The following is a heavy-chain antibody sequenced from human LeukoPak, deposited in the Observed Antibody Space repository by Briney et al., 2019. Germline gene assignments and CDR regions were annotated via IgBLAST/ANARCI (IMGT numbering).Heavy chain of an antibody. D-gene: IGHD3-10*01. J-gene: IGHJ3*01. Sequence: GGSLRLYCAASGFTFAIHAMTWDRQAPGKGLEWVSGISGDGASTHYAESVKGQFTISRDNSQNTLFLQMNSLRVEDTAIYYCAKDSYVSGRPLHTFDVWGQGTMVTVSS. CDR2: ISGDGAST. CDR3: AKDSYVSGRPLHTFDV. V-gene: IGHV3-23*01. CDR1: GFTFAIHA.